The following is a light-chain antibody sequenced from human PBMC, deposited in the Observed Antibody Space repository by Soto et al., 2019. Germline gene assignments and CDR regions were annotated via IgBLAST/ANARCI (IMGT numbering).Light chain of an antibody. J-gene: IGKJ1*01. CDR2: DAS. V-gene: IGKV1-5*01. Sequence: DIQMTQSPSTLSASVGARVTITCRASQSISTWLAWYQQKPGKAPKLLIYDASSLESGVPSRFSGSGSGTEFTLTISSLQPDDLATYYCQQYKSYSQRTFGQGTKVDIK. CDR1: QSISTW. CDR3: QQYKSYSQRT.